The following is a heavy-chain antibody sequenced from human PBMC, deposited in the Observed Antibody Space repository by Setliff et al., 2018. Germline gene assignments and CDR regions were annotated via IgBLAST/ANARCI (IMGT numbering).Heavy chain of an antibody. Sequence: SETLSLTCTVSGGSVSPYFWSWIQQPPGKGLEWIGYIYHNGNTNFNPSLKTRVTMSVDTSKNQFALNLRSVTAADAAVYYCVRDRTAYSYGLDVWGQGTTVTVSS. CDR2: IYHNGNT. D-gene: IGHD5-18*01. J-gene: IGHJ6*02. CDR1: GGSVSPYF. V-gene: IGHV4-59*02. CDR3: VRDRTAYSYGLDV.